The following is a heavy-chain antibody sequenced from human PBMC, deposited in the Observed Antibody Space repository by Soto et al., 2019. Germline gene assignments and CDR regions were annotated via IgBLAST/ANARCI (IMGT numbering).Heavy chain of an antibody. CDR2: ISGSGVRT. D-gene: IGHD2-2*01. Sequence: EPQLLESGGGLGHPGGSLRLSCAASGLTFSSYGRSWVRQAPGKGLEWVAAISGSGVRTYYADSVRGRSTISRDNSKKTVDLQMNRLRAEDTAVYYCAKFYCISTMCQAPAAKSTGGFEIWGQGTLVTVSS. CDR3: AKFYCISTMCQAPAAKSTGGFEI. CDR1: GLTFSSYG. J-gene: IGHJ3*02. V-gene: IGHV3-23*01.